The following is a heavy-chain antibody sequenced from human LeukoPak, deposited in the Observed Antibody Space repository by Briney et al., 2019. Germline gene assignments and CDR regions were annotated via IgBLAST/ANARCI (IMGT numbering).Heavy chain of an antibody. CDR1: GFTFGDYS. J-gene: IGHJ6*03. CDR2: IRSKAYGGTT. V-gene: IGHV3-49*04. Sequence: GGSLRLSCTASGFTFGDYSMNWVRQAPGKGLEWVGFIRSKAYGGTTEYAASVKGRFTISRDDSKSIAYLQMNGLKTEDTAVYYCTRPGYSSSWLYYYYYMDVWGKGTTVTVSS. D-gene: IGHD6-13*01. CDR3: TRPGYSSSWLYYYYYMDV.